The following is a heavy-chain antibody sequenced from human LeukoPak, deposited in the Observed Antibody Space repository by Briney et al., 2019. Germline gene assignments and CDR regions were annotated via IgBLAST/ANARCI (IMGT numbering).Heavy chain of an antibody. CDR3: AKALGSVTPYYFDY. CDR2: ISWNSGSI. Sequence: PGGSLRLSCAASGFTFDDYAMHWVRQAPGKGLEWVSGISWNSGSIGYADSVKGRFTISRDNAKNSLYLQMNGLRAEDTALYYCAKALGSVTPYYFDYWGQGTLVTVSS. CDR1: GFTFDDYA. V-gene: IGHV3-9*01. J-gene: IGHJ4*02. D-gene: IGHD2-21*02.